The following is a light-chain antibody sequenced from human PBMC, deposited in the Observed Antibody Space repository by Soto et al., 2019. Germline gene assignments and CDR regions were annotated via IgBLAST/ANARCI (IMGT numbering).Light chain of an antibody. Sequence: DIQMTQSPSSVSASVGDRVTITCRASQGISSRLAWYQQKPGKAPNLLIYAASNLQSGVPSRFSGSGSETDFTLTIGSLQPEDFATYYCKQANSFPLTFGGGTKVDIK. CDR2: AAS. CDR1: QGISSR. CDR3: KQANSFPLT. J-gene: IGKJ4*01. V-gene: IGKV1-12*01.